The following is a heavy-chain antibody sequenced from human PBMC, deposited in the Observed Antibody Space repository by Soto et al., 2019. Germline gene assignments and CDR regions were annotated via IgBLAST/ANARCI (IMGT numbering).Heavy chain of an antibody. Sequence: SETLSLTCSVSGDSLTIGGHYWTWIRQHPGKGLEWIGYIYHSGSTYYSPSLKSRVTISVDTSENQFSLKLTSMTAADTAVYYCARGGDGFDLWGQGKMVTV. CDR1: GDSLTIGGHY. CDR2: IYHSGST. CDR3: ARGGDGFDL. J-gene: IGHJ3*01. V-gene: IGHV4-31*03.